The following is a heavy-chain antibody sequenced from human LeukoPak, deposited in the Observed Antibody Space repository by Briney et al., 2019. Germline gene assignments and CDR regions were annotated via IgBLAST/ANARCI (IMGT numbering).Heavy chain of an antibody. CDR2: VSSSSSYI. J-gene: IGHJ6*02. Sequence: GGSLRLSCAASGFMFSTSSMNWVRQAPGKGLEWVSSVSSSSSYIYYADPVKGRFTISRDNAKNSLYLHMNSLRAEDTAVYYCARDFDLDGSGSRYYSSMDVWGQGTTVTVSS. D-gene: IGHD3-10*01. CDR1: GFMFSTSS. V-gene: IGHV3-21*01. CDR3: ARDFDLDGSGSRYYSSMDV.